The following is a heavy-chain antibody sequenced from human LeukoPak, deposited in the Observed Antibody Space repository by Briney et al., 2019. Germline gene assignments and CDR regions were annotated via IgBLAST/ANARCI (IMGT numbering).Heavy chain of an antibody. CDR2: VTNGGSST. CDR1: GFTFSSYW. Sequence: GGSLRLSCAASGFTFSSYWMHWVGQAPGKGRVWVSRVTNGGSSTNYADSVKGRFTISRDNAKSTLYLQMNSLRVEDTAVYYCARDRSFGLDAWGQGTTVTVSS. V-gene: IGHV3-74*01. CDR3: ARDRSFGLDA. J-gene: IGHJ6*02.